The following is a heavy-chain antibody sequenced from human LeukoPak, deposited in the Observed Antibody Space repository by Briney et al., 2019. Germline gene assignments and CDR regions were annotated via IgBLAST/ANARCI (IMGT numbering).Heavy chain of an antibody. D-gene: IGHD3-22*01. CDR2: IYYSGST. Sequence: SETLSLTCTVSGGSISSSSYYWGWIRQPPGKGLEWIGSIYYSGSTYYNPSLKSRVTISVDTSKNQFSLKLSSVTAADTAVYYCARDYYDSSGYYYVHRIGFDYWGQGTLVTVSS. J-gene: IGHJ4*02. CDR3: ARDYYDSSGYYYVHRIGFDY. CDR1: GGSISSSSYY. V-gene: IGHV4-39*07.